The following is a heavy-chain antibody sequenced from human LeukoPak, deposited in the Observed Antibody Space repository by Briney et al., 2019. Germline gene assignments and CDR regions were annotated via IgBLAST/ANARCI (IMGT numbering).Heavy chain of an antibody. CDR3: ARGGTAFDI. Sequence: PSETLSLTCAVSGGSISSGHSFWNWFRQSPGKGLEWIGYIYHSGSTYYNPSLKSRVAISVDRSKNQFSLKLRSVTAADTALYYCARGGTAFDIWGQGTMVTVSS. V-gene: IGHV4-30-2*06. D-gene: IGHD1-26*01. J-gene: IGHJ3*02. CDR2: IYHSGST. CDR1: GGSISSGHSF.